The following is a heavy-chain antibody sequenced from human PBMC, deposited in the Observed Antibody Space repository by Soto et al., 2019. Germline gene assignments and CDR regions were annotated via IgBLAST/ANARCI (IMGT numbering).Heavy chain of an antibody. CDR2: INRGGTT. CDR3: ARDIITVIGGEIYYYFGVDV. V-gene: IGHV4-34*01. Sequence: SETLSLTCAVNGGSFRDYYWSWIRQPPGKGLEWIGEINRGGTTHYNPSLKRRVSISIDTSKNQFSLNLTSVTAADTATYFCARDIITVIGGEIYYYFGVDVWGQGTTVTVSS. J-gene: IGHJ6*02. D-gene: IGHD3-10*01. CDR1: GGSFRDYY.